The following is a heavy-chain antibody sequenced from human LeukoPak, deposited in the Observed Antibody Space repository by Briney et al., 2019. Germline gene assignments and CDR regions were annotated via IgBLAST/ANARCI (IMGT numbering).Heavy chain of an antibody. CDR3: AKGRAATASPENRVGP. CDR2: ISGSGGST. CDR1: GFTFSSYA. D-gene: IGHD1-14*01. J-gene: IGHJ5*02. V-gene: IGHV3-23*01. Sequence: PGGSLRLSCAASGFTFSSYAMSWVRQAPGRGLEWVSTISGSGGSTYYADSVKGRFTISRDNSRTTLYLQMNSLRAEDTAVYYCAKGRAATASPENRVGPRGQGTLVTVSS.